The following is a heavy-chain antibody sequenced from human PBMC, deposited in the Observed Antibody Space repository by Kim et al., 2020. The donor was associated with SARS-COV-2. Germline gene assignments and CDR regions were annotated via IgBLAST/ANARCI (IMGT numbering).Heavy chain of an antibody. Sequence: SETLSLTCTVSGGSITSGNDYWGWLRQAPGKGLEWIGTVSYSGSTFYNPSLYNPSLESRVTFSIDTSKNQFSLKLRSVTAADTAVYYCARHSFRYYFDS. J-gene: IGHJ5*01. V-gene: IGHV4-39*01. CDR1: GGSITSGNDY. CDR3: ARHSFRYYFDS. D-gene: IGHD3-10*01. CDR2: VSYSGST.